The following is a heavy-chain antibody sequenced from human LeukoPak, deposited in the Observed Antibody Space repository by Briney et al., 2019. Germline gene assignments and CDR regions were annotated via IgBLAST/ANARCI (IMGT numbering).Heavy chain of an antibody. CDR2: MNPNSGNT. J-gene: IGHJ6*03. CDR1: GDTFIIND. D-gene: IGHD2-2*01. V-gene: IGHV1-8*02. Sequence: ASVKVSCKASGDTFIINDINWVRQATGQGLEWMGWMNPNSGNTGYAQKFQGRVTMTRNISITTAYMELTDLRSEDTAVYYCARDTVPAAINLYYYYYMDVWGKGTTVTVSS. CDR3: ARDTVPAAINLYYYYYMDV.